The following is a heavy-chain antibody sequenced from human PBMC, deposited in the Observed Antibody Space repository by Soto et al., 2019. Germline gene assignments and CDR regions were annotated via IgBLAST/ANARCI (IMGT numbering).Heavy chain of an antibody. CDR3: ARGAHYYDSSGYYIYYYYYGMDV. J-gene: IGHJ6*02. CDR2: IIPIFGTA. D-gene: IGHD3-22*01. Sequence: QVQLVQSGAEVKKPGSSVKVSCKASGGTFSSYAISWVRQAPGQGLEWMGGIIPIFGTANYAQKFQGRVTITADESTSTAYMELISLRSEDTAVYYCARGAHYYDSSGYYIYYYYYGMDVWGQGTTVTVSS. V-gene: IGHV1-69*01. CDR1: GGTFSSYA.